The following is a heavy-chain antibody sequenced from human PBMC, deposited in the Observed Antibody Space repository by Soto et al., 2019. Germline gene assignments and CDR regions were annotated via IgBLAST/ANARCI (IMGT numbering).Heavy chain of an antibody. CDR2: IYYSGST. J-gene: IGHJ4*02. CDR1: GGSVSSGSYY. V-gene: IGHV4-61*01. Sequence: SETLSLTCTVSGGSVSSGSYYWSWIRQPPGKGLEWIGYIYYSGSTNYNPSLKSRVTISVDTSKNQFSLKLSSVTAADTAVYYCARNQRWLQNRIDYWGQGTLVTVSS. D-gene: IGHD5-12*01. CDR3: ARNQRWLQNRIDY.